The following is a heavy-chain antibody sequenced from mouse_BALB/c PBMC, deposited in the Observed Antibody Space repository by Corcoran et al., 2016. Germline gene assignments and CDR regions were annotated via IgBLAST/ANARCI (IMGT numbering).Heavy chain of an antibody. J-gene: IGHJ4*01. Sequence: QVQLQQSGAELMKPGASVKISCKATGYTFSSYWIEWVKQRPGHGLEWIGEILPGSGSTNYNEKFKGKATFTADTSSNTAYMQLSSLTPEDSAVYYCARATLHYAMDYWGQGTSVTVSS. CDR3: ARATLHYAMDY. CDR1: GYTFSSYW. D-gene: IGHD1-1*01. V-gene: IGHV1-9*01. CDR2: ILPGSGST.